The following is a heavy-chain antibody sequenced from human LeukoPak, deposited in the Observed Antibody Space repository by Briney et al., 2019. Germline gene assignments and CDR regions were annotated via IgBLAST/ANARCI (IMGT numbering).Heavy chain of an antibody. V-gene: IGHV4-34*01. J-gene: IGHJ5*02. CDR2: INHSGST. CDR3: ARGLYSSSSTLIWFDP. Sequence: PSETLSLTCAVYGGSFSGYYWSWIRQPPGKGLEWIGEINHSGSTNYNPSLKSRVTISVDMSKNQFSLKLSSVTAADTAVYYCARGLYSSSSTLIWFDPWGQGTLVTVSS. D-gene: IGHD6-6*01. CDR1: GGSFSGYY.